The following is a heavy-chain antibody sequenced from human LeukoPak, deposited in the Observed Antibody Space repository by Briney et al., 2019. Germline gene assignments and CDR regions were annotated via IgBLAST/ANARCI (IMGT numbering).Heavy chain of an antibody. D-gene: IGHD1-20*01. V-gene: IGHV3-23*01. J-gene: IGHJ4*02. CDR1: GFTFSSYA. CDR2: ISGSGGST. Sequence: GGSLRLSCAASGFTFSSYAMSWVRQAPGKGLEWVSAISGSGGSTYYADSVKGRFTISRDNSKNTLCLQMNSLRAEDTAVYYCAKDRNNWNDLFDYWGQGTLVTVSS. CDR3: AKDRNNWNDLFDY.